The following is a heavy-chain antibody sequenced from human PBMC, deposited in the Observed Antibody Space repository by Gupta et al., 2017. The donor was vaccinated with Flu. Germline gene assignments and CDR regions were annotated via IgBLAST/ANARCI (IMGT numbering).Heavy chain of an antibody. D-gene: IGHD6-13*01. Sequence: QVQLQESGPGLVKPSGTLSLTCAVSGGSISSSNWWSWVRQPPGKGLEWLGEIYHSGSTNYNPSLKSRVTISVDESKNQFSLKLSSVTAADTAVYYCARSIAAAGRANYFDYWGQGTLVTVSS. J-gene: IGHJ4*02. CDR3: ARSIAAAGRANYFDY. CDR2: IYHSGST. CDR1: GGSISSSNW. V-gene: IGHV4-4*02.